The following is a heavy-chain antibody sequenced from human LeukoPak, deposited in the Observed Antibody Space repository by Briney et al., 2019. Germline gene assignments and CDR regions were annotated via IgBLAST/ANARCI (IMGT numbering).Heavy chain of an antibody. V-gene: IGHV3-43*02. CDR2: VSGDGDTT. CDR1: GFHFRDFS. CDR3: AKGNNSLSFNFDY. Sequence: PGGSLRLSCAASGFHFRDFSMHWGRQVPGKGLEWVSLVSGDGDTTHYADSVKGRFTISRDNNKNSLFLQMNSLRVEDTAFYYCAKGNNSLSFNFDYWGQGALVTVSS. J-gene: IGHJ4*02. D-gene: IGHD2/OR15-2a*01.